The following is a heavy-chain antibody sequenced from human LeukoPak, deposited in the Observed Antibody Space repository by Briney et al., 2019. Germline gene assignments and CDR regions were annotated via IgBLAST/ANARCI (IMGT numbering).Heavy chain of an antibody. CDR2: IYTSGST. CDR1: GGSISSYY. Sequence: SETLSLTCTVSGGSISSYYWSWIRQPPGKGLEWIGRIYTSGSTNYNPSLKSRVTMSVDTSKNQFSLKLSSVTAADTAVYYCARGSVSGSYNNRLDHWGQGTLVTVSS. D-gene: IGHD3-10*01. J-gene: IGHJ5*02. CDR3: ARGSVSGSYNNRLDH. V-gene: IGHV4-4*07.